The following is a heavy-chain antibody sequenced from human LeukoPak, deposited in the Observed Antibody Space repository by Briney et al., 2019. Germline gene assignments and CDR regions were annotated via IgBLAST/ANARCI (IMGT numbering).Heavy chain of an antibody. V-gene: IGHV1-2*02. CDR1: GYTFTSYP. J-gene: IGHJ4*02. D-gene: IGHD5-24*01. CDR2: ITPSGGT. Sequence: ASVKDSCMATGYTFTSYPIHWVRQAPGQGLEWMGWITPSGGTNYPQKFQGRVAITWDTSITTAYMDLSRLTSDDTAVYYCARDRYGDGFAHLDYWGQGALVTVSS. CDR3: ARDRYGDGFAHLDY.